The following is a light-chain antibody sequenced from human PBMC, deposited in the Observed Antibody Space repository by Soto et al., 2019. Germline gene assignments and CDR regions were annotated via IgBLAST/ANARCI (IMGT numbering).Light chain of an antibody. CDR1: QSISNY. J-gene: IGKJ5*01. CDR2: AAS. V-gene: IGKV1-39*01. Sequence: DIQMTQSPSSLSASVGDRVTITCRASQSISNYLNWYQQRPGKAPKLLIYAASNLQSGVPSRFSGSGSGTDFTLTVNSLQPDDFATYFCQQSYMDPITFGQGTQLEI. CDR3: QQSYMDPIT.